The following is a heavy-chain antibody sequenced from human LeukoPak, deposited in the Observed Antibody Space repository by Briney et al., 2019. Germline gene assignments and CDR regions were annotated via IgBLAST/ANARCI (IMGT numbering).Heavy chain of an antibody. CDR1: GGSISSSSYY. CDR3: ARHREGYDSSGYSDY. Sequence: SETLSLTCTVSGGSISSSSYYSGWIRQPPGKGLEWIGSIYYSGSTYYNPSLKSRVTISVDTSKNQFSLKLSSVTAADTAVYYCARHREGYDSSGYSDYWGQGTLVTVSS. D-gene: IGHD3-22*01. V-gene: IGHV4-39*01. J-gene: IGHJ4*02. CDR2: IYYSGST.